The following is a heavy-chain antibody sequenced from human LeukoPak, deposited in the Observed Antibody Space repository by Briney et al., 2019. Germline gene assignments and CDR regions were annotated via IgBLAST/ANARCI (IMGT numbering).Heavy chain of an antibody. J-gene: IGHJ4*02. Sequence: GGSRRISCSASGFTLSSYGMHWVRQAPGKGLERVAVISYDGSNKYYADSVKGRFTISRDNSKNTLYLQMNSLRAEDTAVYYCAKDGFCSSTSCYPNHFDSWGQGTLVTVSS. CDR1: GFTLSSYG. CDR2: ISYDGSNK. V-gene: IGHV3-30*18. CDR3: AKDGFCSSTSCYPNHFDS. D-gene: IGHD2-2*01.